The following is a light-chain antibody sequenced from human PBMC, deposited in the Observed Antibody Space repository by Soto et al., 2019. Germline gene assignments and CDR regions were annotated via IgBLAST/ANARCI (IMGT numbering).Light chain of an antibody. CDR1: QSINSF. J-gene: IGKJ1*01. V-gene: IGKV1-39*01. CDR2: AAS. Sequence: QMTHYPSSMSASVGDRVTITCRASQSINSFLNWYQQKPGKAPKLLIYAASSLQSGVPSRFSGSGSGTDFTLTISSLQPEDFATYYCQQSYSNPRTFGQGTKVDI. CDR3: QQSYSNPRT.